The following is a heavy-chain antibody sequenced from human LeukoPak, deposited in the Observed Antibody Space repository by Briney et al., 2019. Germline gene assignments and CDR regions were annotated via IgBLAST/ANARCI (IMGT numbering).Heavy chain of an antibody. Sequence: ASVKVSCKASGHTFTDFYVHWVRQAPGKGLEWMGLVDPEYADTTYAEKFQGRVTITADTSIDTVYMELSGLRSEDTAVYFCARDYVWGSSNDYWGQGTLVTVSS. CDR3: ARDYVWGSSNDY. J-gene: IGHJ4*02. V-gene: IGHV1-69-2*01. CDR2: VDPEYADT. CDR1: GHTFTDFY. D-gene: IGHD3-16*01.